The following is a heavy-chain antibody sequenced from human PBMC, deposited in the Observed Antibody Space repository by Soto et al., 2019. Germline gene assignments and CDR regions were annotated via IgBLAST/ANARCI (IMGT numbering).Heavy chain of an antibody. D-gene: IGHD3-3*02. V-gene: IGHV3-23*01. CDR2: ISGGGNDA. CDR3: ARSLFLASTDTEPFDY. CDR1: RFTFSSYA. J-gene: IGHJ4*02. Sequence: EVQLLESGGGLVQPGGSLVLSCAASRFTFSSYAMSWVRQAPGKGLEGVSSISGGGNDAYYADSVKGRFTISRDNSQNTLYLQMSSLRADDTAVYYCARSLFLASTDTEPFDYWGQGARVTVSS.